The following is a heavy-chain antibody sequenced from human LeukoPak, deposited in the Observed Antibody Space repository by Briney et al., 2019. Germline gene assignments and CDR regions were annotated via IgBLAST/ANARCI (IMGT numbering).Heavy chain of an antibody. CDR3: ARGGTTIFY. D-gene: IGHD1-7*01. Sequence: SSETLSLTCAVYGGSFSGYYWSWVRQPPGKGLEWIGEINHSGSTNYKASLKRRVTISVDKSKNKFSLKLSSVTAADTAVYYCARGGTTIFYWGQGTLVTVSS. CDR1: GGSFSGYY. CDR2: INHSGST. V-gene: IGHV4-34*01. J-gene: IGHJ4*02.